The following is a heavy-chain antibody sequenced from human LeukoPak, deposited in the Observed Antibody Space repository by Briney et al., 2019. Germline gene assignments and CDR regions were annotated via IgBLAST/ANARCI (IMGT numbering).Heavy chain of an antibody. J-gene: IGHJ4*02. CDR1: GYTFISYA. V-gene: IGHV1-3*01. D-gene: IGHD7-27*01. Sequence: ASVKVSCKASGYTFISYAIHWVRQAPGQRLEWMGWINAGNGNTKYSQKLQDRVTITRDTSATTAYMELSSLRSEDTAVYYCASLDWGVSDFDYWGQGTLVTVSS. CDR2: INAGNGNT. CDR3: ASLDWGVSDFDY.